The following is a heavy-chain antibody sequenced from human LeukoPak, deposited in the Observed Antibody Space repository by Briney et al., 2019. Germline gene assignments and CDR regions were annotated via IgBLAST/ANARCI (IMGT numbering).Heavy chain of an antibody. CDR1: GFTFSSYA. Sequence: GGSLRLSCAASGFTFSSYAMHWVRQAPGKGLEWVSHIRSSSETFYADSVKGRFTVSRDNARNSLYLQMNNLRGEDTAIYYCARDAGNSGYGCDLWGQGTLVTVSS. CDR3: ARDAGNSGYGCDL. V-gene: IGHV3-48*01. D-gene: IGHD5-12*01. J-gene: IGHJ5*02. CDR2: IRSSSET.